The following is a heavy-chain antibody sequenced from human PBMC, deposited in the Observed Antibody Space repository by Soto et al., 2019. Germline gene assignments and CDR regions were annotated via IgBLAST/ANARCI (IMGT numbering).Heavy chain of an antibody. CDR2: IHYSGTT. V-gene: IGHV4-59*01. CDR1: GGSMRNYF. CDR3: AAGEASSRNLAPYYLDF. J-gene: IGHJ4*02. D-gene: IGHD6-13*01. Sequence: SETLSLTCTVSGGSMRNYFWTWIRQPPGKGLEWIGYIHYSGTTSFFPSYNPSLRSRVTISEDTSKNQFSLKLLSVTTADTAVYFCAAGEASSRNLAPYYLDFWGPGTLVTVSS.